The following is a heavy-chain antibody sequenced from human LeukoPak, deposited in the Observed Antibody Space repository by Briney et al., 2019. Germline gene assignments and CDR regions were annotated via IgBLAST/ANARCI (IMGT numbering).Heavy chain of an antibody. CDR1: GFTFSSYA. J-gene: IGHJ6*02. V-gene: IGHV3-23*01. CDR3: AKTLGKGRYYDFWSGYYYYGMDV. Sequence: GGSLRLSCAASGFTFSSYAMSWVRQAPGKGLERVSAISGSGGSTYYADSVKGRFTISRDNSKNTLYLQMNSLRAEDTAVYYCAKTLGKGRYYDFWSGYYYYGMDVWGQGTTVTVSS. CDR2: ISGSGGST. D-gene: IGHD3-3*01.